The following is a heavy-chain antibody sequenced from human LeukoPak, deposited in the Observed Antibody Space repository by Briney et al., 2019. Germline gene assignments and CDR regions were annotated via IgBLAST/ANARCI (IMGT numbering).Heavy chain of an antibody. V-gene: IGHV3-74*01. CDR3: ARDLVAKDAFDV. CDR2: INSDATNI. J-gene: IGHJ3*01. CDR1: GFTFSSYA. Sequence: HPGGSLRLSCAASGFTFSSYAMSWVRQAPGKGLEWVSRINSDATNIRYAYAVQGRFTISRDNAKNTVYLQMHSLSAEDTALYYCARDLVAKDAFDVWGQGAMVTVSS. D-gene: IGHD2-15*01.